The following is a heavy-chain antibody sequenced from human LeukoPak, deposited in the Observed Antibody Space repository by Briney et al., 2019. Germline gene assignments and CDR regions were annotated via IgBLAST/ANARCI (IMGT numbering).Heavy chain of an antibody. CDR3: ALTPDYYGSGSFDY. CDR2: IKEDGSEK. Sequence: GGSLRLPCAASGFNVSKYSMNWVRQAPGKGLEWVADIKEDGSEKYYVDSVKGRFTISRDNAKNSLFLQMISLRAEDTAVYYCALTPDYYGSGSFDYWAREPWSPSPQ. V-gene: IGHV3-7*01. J-gene: IGHJ4*02. D-gene: IGHD3-10*01. CDR1: GFNVSKYS.